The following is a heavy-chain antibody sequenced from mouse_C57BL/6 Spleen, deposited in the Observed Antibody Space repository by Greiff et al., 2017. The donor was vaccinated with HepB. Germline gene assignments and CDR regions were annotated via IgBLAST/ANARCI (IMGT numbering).Heavy chain of an antibody. CDR2: INPGSGGT. CDR1: GYAFTNYL. J-gene: IGHJ4*01. CDR3: AIRRGDAMDY. V-gene: IGHV1-54*01. Sequence: VQLQQSGAELVRPGTSVKVSCKASGYAFTNYLIEWVKQRPGQGLEWIGVINPGSGGTNYNEKFKGKATLTADKSSSTAYMQLSSLTSEDSAVYFCAIRRGDAMDYWGQGTSVTVSS.